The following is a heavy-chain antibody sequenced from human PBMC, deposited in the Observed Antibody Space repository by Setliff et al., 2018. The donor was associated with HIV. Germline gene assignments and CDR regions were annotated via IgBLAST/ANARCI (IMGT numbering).Heavy chain of an antibody. Sequence: GASVKVSCKASGYTFTSYGISWVRQAPGQGLEWMGWISAYNGNTGYAQKFQGRVTFTRDTSISTAYMELSSLRSEDTAVYYCARSGLVYDDVLTGPPTDYWGQGTLVTVSS. CDR1: GYTFTSYG. CDR2: ISAYNGNT. J-gene: IGHJ4*02. D-gene: IGHD3-9*01. CDR3: ARSGLVYDDVLTGPPTDY. V-gene: IGHV1-18*01.